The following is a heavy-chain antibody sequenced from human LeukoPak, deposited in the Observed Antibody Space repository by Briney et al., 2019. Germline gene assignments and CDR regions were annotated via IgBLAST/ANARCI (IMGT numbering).Heavy chain of an antibody. CDR3: ARGRVPAAMDYNFYGMDV. V-gene: IGHV5-51*01. CDR2: IYPGDSDT. CDR1: GYNFTPYW. Sequence: GESLKISCKGSGYNFTPYWIGWVRQMPGKGLEWMGIIYPGDSDTRYSPSFKGQVTISADKSISTAYLQWSSLKASDTAMYYCARGRVPAAMDYNFYGMDVWGQGTSVTVSS. D-gene: IGHD2-2*01. J-gene: IGHJ6*02.